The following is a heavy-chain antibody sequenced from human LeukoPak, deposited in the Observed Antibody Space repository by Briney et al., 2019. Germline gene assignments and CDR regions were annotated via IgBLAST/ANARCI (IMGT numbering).Heavy chain of an antibody. CDR3: ARDLCTNGVCYFDYYYYYMDV. D-gene: IGHD2-8*01. J-gene: IGHJ6*03. CDR2: INAGNGNT. V-gene: IGHV1-3*03. Sequence: ASVKVSCKASGYTFTSYAMHWVRQAPGQRLEWMGWINAGNGNTKYSQEFQGRVTITRDTSASTAYMELSSLRSEDMAVYYCARDLCTNGVCYFDYYYYYMDVWGKGTTVTVSS. CDR1: GYTFTSYA.